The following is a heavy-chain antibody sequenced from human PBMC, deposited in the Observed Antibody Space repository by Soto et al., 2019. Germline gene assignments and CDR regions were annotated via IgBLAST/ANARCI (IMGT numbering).Heavy chain of an antibody. V-gene: IGHV4-31*03. Sequence: QVQLQESGPGLVKPSQTLSLTCTVSGGSISSGGYYWSWIRQHPGKGLEWIGYIYYSGSTYYNPSLKSRVTPSEXTAKHQFSLKLSSVTAADTAVYYCAGDHLGGYADYWGQGTLVTVSS. J-gene: IGHJ4*02. CDR2: IYYSGST. D-gene: IGHD5-12*01. CDR1: GGSISSGGYY. CDR3: AGDHLGGYADY.